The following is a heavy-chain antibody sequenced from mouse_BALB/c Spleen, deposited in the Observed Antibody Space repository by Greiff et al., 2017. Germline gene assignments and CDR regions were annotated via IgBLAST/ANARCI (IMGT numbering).Heavy chain of an antibody. D-gene: IGHD3-2*01. J-gene: IGHJ4*01. CDR2: ISYSGST. V-gene: IGHV3-2*02. Sequence: EVKLVESGPGLVKPSQSLSLTCTVTGYSITSDYAWNWIRQFPGNKLEWMGYISYSGSTSYNPSLKSRISITRDTSKNQFFLQLNSVTTEDTATYYCARDRSYYAMDYWGQGTSVTVSS. CDR1: GYSITSDYA. CDR3: ARDRSYYAMDY.